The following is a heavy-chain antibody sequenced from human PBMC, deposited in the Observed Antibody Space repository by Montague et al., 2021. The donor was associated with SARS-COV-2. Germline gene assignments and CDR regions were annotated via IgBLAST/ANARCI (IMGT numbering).Heavy chain of an antibody. CDR3: ARVSGYGWGSSFNWFDY. V-gene: IGHV4-61*02. J-gene: IGHJ5*01. CDR1: GDSINSVNYF. Sequence: TLSLTCSVFGDSINSVNYFWSWIQQPAEKGLEWIRRVYISGSTYYNPSLKSLVTMVLDKSANELTLQVTSVTAADTAVYYCARVSGYGWGSSFNWFDYWGQGVVVTVSS. D-gene: IGHD3-10*01. CDR2: VYISGST.